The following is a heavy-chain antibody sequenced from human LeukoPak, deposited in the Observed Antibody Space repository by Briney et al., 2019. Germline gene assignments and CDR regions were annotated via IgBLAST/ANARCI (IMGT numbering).Heavy chain of an antibody. Sequence: ASVKVSCKPSRDTFTANYLHWVRQAPGQGLEWLGWINLNTGYTKYAQKFQGRVTMTRDTSTSSAFMGLSRLRSDDTAVYFCAEDVGRTGTNCFDPWGQGTLVTVSS. CDR1: RDTFTANY. V-gene: IGHV1-2*02. CDR2: INLNTGYT. J-gene: IGHJ5*02. CDR3: AEDVGRTGTNCFDP. D-gene: IGHD1-1*01.